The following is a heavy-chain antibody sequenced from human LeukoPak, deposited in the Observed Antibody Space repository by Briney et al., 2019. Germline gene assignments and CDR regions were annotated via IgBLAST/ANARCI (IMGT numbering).Heavy chain of an antibody. CDR2: ISYDGRQN. CDR3: ARVYLERLTAGYFDH. J-gene: IGHJ4*02. V-gene: IGHV3-30*04. Sequence: GRSLRLSCAGSGFIFSTYAMKWVRQAPGKGLEWVAVISYDGRQNYYADSVKGRFTISRDNSKNTLYLQMNSLRDEDSAAYYCARVYLERLTAGYFDHWGQGTRVTVSP. D-gene: IGHD6-13*01. CDR1: GFIFSTYA.